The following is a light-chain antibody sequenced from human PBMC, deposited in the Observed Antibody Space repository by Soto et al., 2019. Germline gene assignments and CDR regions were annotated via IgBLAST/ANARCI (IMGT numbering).Light chain of an antibody. CDR3: GTWDSSLSAVV. Sequence: QSALTQPPSVPAAPGQKVTISRSGSSSNIGNNYVSWYQQLPETAPKLLISDNNRRPSGIPVRFSGSKSGTSATLGNTGLQTGDEAEYYCGTWDSSLSAVVFGRGTKVTVL. CDR1: SSNIGNNY. J-gene: IGLJ2*01. CDR2: DNN. V-gene: IGLV1-51*01.